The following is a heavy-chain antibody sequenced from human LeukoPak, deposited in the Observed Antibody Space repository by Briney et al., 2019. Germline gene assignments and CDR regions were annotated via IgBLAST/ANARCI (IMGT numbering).Heavy chain of an antibody. D-gene: IGHD3-10*02. J-gene: IGHJ6*04. CDR1: GFTFSSYG. CDR2: ISTSSSYI. CDR3: AELGITMIGGV. Sequence: GGSLRLSCAASGFTFSSYGMNWVRQAPGKGLEWLSFISTSSSYIYYADSVKGRFTISRDNAKNSLYLQMNSLRAEDTAVYYCAELGITMIGGVWGKGTTVTISS. V-gene: IGHV3-21*01.